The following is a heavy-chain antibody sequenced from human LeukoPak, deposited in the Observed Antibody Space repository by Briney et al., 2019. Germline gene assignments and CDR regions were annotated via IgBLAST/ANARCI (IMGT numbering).Heavy chain of an antibody. J-gene: IGHJ5*02. CDR3: ARDDGGLPS. CDR2: LNWNGGST. Sequence: GGSLRLSCAASGFKFDDYGMSWVHRAPGKGLEWVSGLNWNGGSTGYADSVRGRFTISRDNAKSSLYLQMNSVRAEDTALYYCARDDGGLPSWGQGTLVTVSS. CDR1: GFKFDDYG. V-gene: IGHV3-20*04. D-gene: IGHD4-23*01.